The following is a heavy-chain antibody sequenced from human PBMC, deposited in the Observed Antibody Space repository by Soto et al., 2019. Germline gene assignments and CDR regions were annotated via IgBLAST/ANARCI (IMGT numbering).Heavy chain of an antibody. CDR2: IGGSGGSK. Sequence: EVQLLESGGGLVQPGGSLRLSCAASGFTFSGYALGWVGQPPGKGWEWVSAIGGSGGSKYYADPVKGRFTISRDNSKNTLYLQMNSLRAEDTAVYYCAKEVRAARRGPFDYWGQGTLVTVSS. CDR1: GFTFSGYA. J-gene: IGHJ4*02. D-gene: IGHD6-6*01. CDR3: AKEVRAARRGPFDY. V-gene: IGHV3-23*01.